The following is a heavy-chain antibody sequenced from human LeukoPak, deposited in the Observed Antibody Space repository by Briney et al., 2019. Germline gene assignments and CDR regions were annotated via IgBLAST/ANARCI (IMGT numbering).Heavy chain of an antibody. J-gene: IGHJ4*02. CDR1: GGSISSNNYY. CDR2: IYTSGST. D-gene: IGHD5/OR15-5a*01. CDR3: AKGNPFYDY. Sequence: PSETLSLTCTVSGGSISSNNYYWGWIRQPPGKGLEWLGNIYTSGSTYYRPSLKSRFIISLDTSENQFSLTLSSVTAADTAVYYCAKGNPFYDYWGQGTLVTVSS. V-gene: IGHV4-39*07.